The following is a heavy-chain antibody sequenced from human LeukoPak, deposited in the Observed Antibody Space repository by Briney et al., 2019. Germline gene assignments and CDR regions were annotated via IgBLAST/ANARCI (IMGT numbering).Heavy chain of an antibody. CDR3: ASSPCSSTSCYTGAYYYYGMDV. D-gene: IGHD2-2*02. V-gene: IGHV4-39*01. CDR1: GGSISSSSYY. J-gene: IGHJ6*02. Sequence: SETLSLTCTVSGGSISSSSYYWGWIRQPPGKGLEWIGSIYYSGSTYYNPSLKSRVTISVDTSKNQFSLKLSSVTAADTAVYYCASSPCSSTSCYTGAYYYYGMDVWGQGTTVTVSS. CDR2: IYYSGST.